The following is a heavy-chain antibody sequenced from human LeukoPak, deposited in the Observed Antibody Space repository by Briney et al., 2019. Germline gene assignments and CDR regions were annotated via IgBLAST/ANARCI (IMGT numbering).Heavy chain of an antibody. D-gene: IGHD5-24*01. J-gene: IGHJ4*02. V-gene: IGHV3-30*04. CDR3: ARAPRGGYNLRTVVGSFDY. Sequence: PGGSLRLSCAASGFTFSSYAMSWVRQAPGKGLEWVAVIPYDGSNKYYADSVKGRFTISRDNSKNTLYLQMNSLRAEDTAVYYCARAPRGGYNLRTVVGSFDYWGQGTLVTVSS. CDR1: GFTFSSYA. CDR2: IPYDGSNK.